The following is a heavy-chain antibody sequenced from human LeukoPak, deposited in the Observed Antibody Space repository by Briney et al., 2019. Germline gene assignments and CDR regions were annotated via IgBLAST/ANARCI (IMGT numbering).Heavy chain of an antibody. CDR2: IYYSGKT. CDR3: ARAARVWELLGYYFDY. D-gene: IGHD1-26*01. CDR1: AYSISSGFY. J-gene: IGHJ4*02. V-gene: IGHV4-38-2*02. Sequence: SETLSLTCTVSAYSISSGFYWGWIRQPPGKGLEWIGSIYYSGKTYYNPSLKSRVTISVDTSKSQFSLKLSSVTAADTAVYYCARAARVWELLGYYFDYWGQGTLVTVSS.